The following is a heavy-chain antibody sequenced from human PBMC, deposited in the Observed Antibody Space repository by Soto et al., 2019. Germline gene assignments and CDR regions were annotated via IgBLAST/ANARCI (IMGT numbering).Heavy chain of an antibody. J-gene: IGHJ4*02. D-gene: IGHD3-22*01. V-gene: IGHV4-4*07. CDR1: CGSISSYY. CDR3: ASGSLTYYDSSGYIY. CDR2: IYTSGST. Sequence: SETLSLTCTVSCGSISSYYWSWIRQPAGKGLEWIGRIYTSGSTNYNPSLKSRVTMSVDTSKNQFSLKLSSVTAADTAVYYCASGSLTYYDSSGYIYWGQGTLVTVSS.